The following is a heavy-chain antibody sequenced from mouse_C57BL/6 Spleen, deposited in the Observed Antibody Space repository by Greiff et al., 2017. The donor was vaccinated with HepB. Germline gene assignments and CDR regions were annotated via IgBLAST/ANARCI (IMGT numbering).Heavy chain of an antibody. J-gene: IGHJ4*01. CDR3: ARGGYYGRGGYAMDY. Sequence: QVQLQQPGAELVKPGASVKLSCKASGYTFTSYWMHWVKQRPGRGLEWIGRIDPNSGGTKYNEKFKSKATLTVDKPSSTAYMKLSSLTSEDSAVYYCARGGYYGRGGYAMDYWGQGTSVTVSS. D-gene: IGHD1-1*01. V-gene: IGHV1-72*01. CDR1: GYTFTSYW. CDR2: IDPNSGGT.